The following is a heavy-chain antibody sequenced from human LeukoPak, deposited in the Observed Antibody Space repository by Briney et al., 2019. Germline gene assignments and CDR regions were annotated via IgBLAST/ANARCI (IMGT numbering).Heavy chain of an antibody. D-gene: IGHD5-18*01. J-gene: IGHJ6*04. CDR2: ISGSGGST. CDR3: AKVGMGTALYYYYGMDV. V-gene: IGHV3-23*01. CDR1: GFTFSSYA. Sequence: GGSLRLSCAASGFTFSSYAMSWVRQAPGKGLEWVSAISGSGGSTYYADSVKGRFTISRDNSKNTLYLQMNSLRAEDTAVYYCAKVGMGTALYYYYGMDVWGKGTTVTVSS.